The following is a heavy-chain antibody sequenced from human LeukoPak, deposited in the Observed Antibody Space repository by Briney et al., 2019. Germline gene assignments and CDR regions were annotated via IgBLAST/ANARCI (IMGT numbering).Heavy chain of an antibody. J-gene: IGHJ4*02. V-gene: IGHV4-59*01. CDR3: AGGGLPYFFDY. D-gene: IGHD2-21*02. CDR1: RGSISSYY. CDR2: IYYSGST. Sequence: SETLSLTPSVSRGSISSYYRNWIRQPPGKGLEWIGYIYYSGSTNYNPSLKSRVTISVDTSKKQFSLKLSSVTAADTAVYYCAGGGLPYFFDYWGQGTLVTVSS.